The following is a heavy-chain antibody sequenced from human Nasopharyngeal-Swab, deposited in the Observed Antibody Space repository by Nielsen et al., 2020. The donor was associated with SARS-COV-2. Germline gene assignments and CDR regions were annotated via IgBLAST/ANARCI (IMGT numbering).Heavy chain of an antibody. CDR1: GFTFSSYA. D-gene: IGHD3-9*01. Sequence: GESLKTSCAASGFTFSSYAMSWVRQAPGKGLEWVSAISGSGGSTYYADSVKGRFTISRDNSKNTLYLQMNSLRAEDTAVYYCAKSKRSGEYYDILGAFDIWGQGTMVTVSS. CDR2: ISGSGGST. V-gene: IGHV3-23*01. CDR3: AKSKRSGEYYDILGAFDI. J-gene: IGHJ3*02.